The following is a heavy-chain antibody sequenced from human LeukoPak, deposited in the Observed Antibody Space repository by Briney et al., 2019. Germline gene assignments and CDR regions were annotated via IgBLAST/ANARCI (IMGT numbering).Heavy chain of an antibody. CDR3: ARGRIAAAGTFDY. V-gene: IGHV1-46*01. J-gene: IGHJ4*02. CDR2: INPSGGST. CDR1: GYTFTSYD. D-gene: IGHD6-13*01. Sequence: ASVKVSCKASGYTFTSYDINWVRQATGQGLEWMGIINPSGGSTSYAQKFQGRVTMTRDTSTSTVYMELSSLRSEDTAVYYCARGRIAAAGTFDYWGQGTLVTVSS.